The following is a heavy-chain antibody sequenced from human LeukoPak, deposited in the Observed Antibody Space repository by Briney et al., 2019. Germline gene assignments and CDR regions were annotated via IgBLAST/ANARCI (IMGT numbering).Heavy chain of an antibody. CDR3: ARALDRGVVVVPAAIPDY. Sequence: SETLSLTCTVSGGSISSYYWSWIRQPAGKGLEWIGRIYTSGSTNYNPSLKSRVTMSVDTSKNQFSLKLSSVTAADTAVYYCARALDRGVVVVPAAIPDYWGQGTLVTVSS. D-gene: IGHD2-2*02. J-gene: IGHJ4*02. V-gene: IGHV4-4*07. CDR2: IYTSGST. CDR1: GGSISSYY.